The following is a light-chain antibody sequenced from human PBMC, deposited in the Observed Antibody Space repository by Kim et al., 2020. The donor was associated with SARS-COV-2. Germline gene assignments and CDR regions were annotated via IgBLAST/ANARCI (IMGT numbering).Light chain of an antibody. Sequence: DIQMTQSPSTLSASVGDSVTLTCRASQSIRNYLAWYQQQPGKAPNLLIYDASNLESGVPSRFSGSGSGTEFTLTISSLQPADFATYYCQQYHSYSQLSFGGGTKVDIK. V-gene: IGKV1-5*01. CDR1: QSIRNY. CDR3: QQYHSYSQLS. J-gene: IGKJ4*01. CDR2: DAS.